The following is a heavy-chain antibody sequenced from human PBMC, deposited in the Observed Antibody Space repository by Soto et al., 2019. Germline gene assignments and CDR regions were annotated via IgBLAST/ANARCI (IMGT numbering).Heavy chain of an antibody. CDR2: IYYSGST. V-gene: IGHV4-59*12. CDR3: ARESLIQLCLDY. D-gene: IGHD5-18*01. J-gene: IGHJ4*02. Sequence: PSETLSLTCTVSGGSISSYYWNWIRQPPGKGLEWIGYIYYSGSTNYNPSLKSRVTISVDTSKNQFSLKLSSVTAADTAVYYCARESLIQLCLDYWGQGTLVTVSS. CDR1: GGSISSYY.